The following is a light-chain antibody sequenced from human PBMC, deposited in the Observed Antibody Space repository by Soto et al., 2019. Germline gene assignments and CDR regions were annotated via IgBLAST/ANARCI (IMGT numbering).Light chain of an antibody. CDR1: NSDVGGYDY. CDR3: SSYTSSTTLGV. V-gene: IGLV2-14*01. Sequence: QSALTQPASVSGSPGQSITISCTGTNSDVGGYDYVSWYQQHPGKAPKLMIYEVSHRPSGVSNRFSGSRSGNTASLTISGLQAEDEADYYCSSYTSSTTLGVVGGGTQLTVL. J-gene: IGLJ3*02. CDR2: EVS.